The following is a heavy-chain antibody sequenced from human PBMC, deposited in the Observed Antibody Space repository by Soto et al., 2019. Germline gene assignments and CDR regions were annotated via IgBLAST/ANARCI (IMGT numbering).Heavy chain of an antibody. Sequence: ASVKVSCKASGYTFTSYYMHWVRQAPGQGLEWMGIINPSGGSTSYAQKFQGRVTMTRDTSTSTVYMELSSLRSEDTAVYYCARDRPHTTIMVYADSYYYYGMDVWGQGTTVTVSS. V-gene: IGHV1-46*01. CDR1: GYTFTSYY. J-gene: IGHJ6*02. CDR3: ARDRPHTTIMVYADSYYYYGMDV. CDR2: INPSGGST. D-gene: IGHD2-8*01.